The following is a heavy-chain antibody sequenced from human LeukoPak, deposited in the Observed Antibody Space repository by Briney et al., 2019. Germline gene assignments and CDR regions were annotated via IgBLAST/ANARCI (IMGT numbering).Heavy chain of an antibody. CDR1: GFTFSDHY. CDR3: ARVGATTEGFDY. CDR2: IRNKANSYTT. J-gene: IGHJ4*02. V-gene: IGHV3-72*01. Sequence: PGGSLRLSCAASGFTFSDHYMDWVRQAPGKGLEWVGRIRNKANSYTTEYAASVKGGFTISRDDSKNSLYLQMNSLKTEDTAVYSCARVGATTEGFDYWGQGTLVTVSS. D-gene: IGHD1-26*01.